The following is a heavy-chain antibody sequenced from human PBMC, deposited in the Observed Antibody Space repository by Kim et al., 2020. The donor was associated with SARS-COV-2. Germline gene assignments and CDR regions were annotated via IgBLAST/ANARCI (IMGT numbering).Heavy chain of an antibody. Sequence: SETLSLTCTVSGGSISGYYWSWIRQPPGKGLEWIGYIYYSGNTNYNPSLKSRVTISVDTSKNPFSLKLSSVTAADTAVSYCARDYQHGDIDLWGPGTLVTASS. V-gene: IGHV4-59*13. J-gene: IGHJ2*01. CDR1: GGSISGYY. D-gene: IGHD2-2*01. CDR2: IYYSGNT. CDR3: ARDYQHGDIDL.